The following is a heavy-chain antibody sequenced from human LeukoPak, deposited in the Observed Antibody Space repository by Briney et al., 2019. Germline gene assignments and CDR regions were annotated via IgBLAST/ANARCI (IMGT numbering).Heavy chain of an antibody. D-gene: IGHD6-19*01. V-gene: IGHV1-2*02. Sequence: ASVKVSCKASGYTFTGSYIHWVRQAPGQGLEWMGWINPDSGVTKYTQNFQGRVTMTRDTSISTASMEMRSLKSDDTAVYYCARDFGSSSAWYEFDYWGQGTLVTVSS. CDR3: ARDFGSSSAWYEFDY. CDR1: GYTFTGSY. J-gene: IGHJ4*02. CDR2: INPDSGVT.